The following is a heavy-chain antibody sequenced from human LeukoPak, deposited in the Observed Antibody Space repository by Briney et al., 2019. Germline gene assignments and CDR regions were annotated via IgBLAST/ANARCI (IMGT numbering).Heavy chain of an antibody. D-gene: IGHD6-19*01. V-gene: IGHV4-34*01. Sequence: SETLSLTCAVYGGSFSDNFWTWIRQPPGKGLEWIGVISHAGSTNYNPSLRHGITMSVDTSKNQFSLKVISVTAADTAMYYCARRSPNHGWPFDSWGQGTRVTVSS. CDR3: ARRSPNHGWPFDS. CDR2: ISHAGST. CDR1: GGSFSDNF. J-gene: IGHJ4*02.